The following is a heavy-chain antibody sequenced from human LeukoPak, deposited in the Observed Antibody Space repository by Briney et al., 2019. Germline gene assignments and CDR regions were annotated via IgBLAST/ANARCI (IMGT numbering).Heavy chain of an antibody. V-gene: IGHV3-21*01. J-gene: IGHJ4*02. Sequence: GGSLRLSCAASGFTFSSYSMNWVRQAPGKGLEWVSSISSSSSYIYYADSVKGRFTISRDNAKNSLYLQMNSLRAEDTAVYYCARDDILTGYYNYWGQGTLVTVSS. D-gene: IGHD3-9*01. CDR2: ISSSSSYI. CDR3: ARDDILTGYYNY. CDR1: GFTFSSYS.